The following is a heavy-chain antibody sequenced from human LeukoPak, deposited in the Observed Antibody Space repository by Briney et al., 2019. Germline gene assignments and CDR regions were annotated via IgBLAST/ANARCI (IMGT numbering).Heavy chain of an antibody. V-gene: IGHV4-4*07. J-gene: IGHJ3*02. Sequence: SETLSLTCTVSGGSIRSYYWSWIRQPAGKGLEWIGRIYISGSTNYNPSLKSRVAMSLDTSKNQFSLKLRSVTAADTAVYYCARDPFYDTYYSDSSDVFDIWGQGTMVTVSS. CDR2: IYISGST. D-gene: IGHD3-22*01. CDR1: GGSIRSYY. CDR3: ARDPFYDTYYSDSSDVFDI.